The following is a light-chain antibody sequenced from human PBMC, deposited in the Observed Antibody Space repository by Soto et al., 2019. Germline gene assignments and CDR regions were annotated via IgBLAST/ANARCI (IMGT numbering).Light chain of an antibody. CDR3: QQYNNWPLT. J-gene: IGKJ3*01. CDR2: DAS. Sequence: IVLTQSPGTLSLSPGERAALSCRASQSVSSSYLAWYQQKPGQAPRLLISDASNRATGIPDRFSGSGSGTDFTLTISRLEPEDFAVYYCQQYNNWPLTFGPGTKVD. CDR1: QSVSSSY. V-gene: IGKV3-20*01.